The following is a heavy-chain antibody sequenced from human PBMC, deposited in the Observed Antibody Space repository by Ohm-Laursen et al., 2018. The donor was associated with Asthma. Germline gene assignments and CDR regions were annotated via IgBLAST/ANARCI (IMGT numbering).Heavy chain of an antibody. CDR1: GFTFSSYS. CDR3: ARDQSYDILTGYSPFDY. Sequence: LSLTCAAPGFTFSSYSMNWVRQAPGKGLEWVSSISSSSSYIYYADSVKGRFTISRDNSKNTLYLQMNSLRAEDTAVYYCARDQSYDILTGYSPFDYWGQGTLVTVSS. CDR2: ISSSSSYI. D-gene: IGHD3-9*01. J-gene: IGHJ4*02. V-gene: IGHV3-21*01.